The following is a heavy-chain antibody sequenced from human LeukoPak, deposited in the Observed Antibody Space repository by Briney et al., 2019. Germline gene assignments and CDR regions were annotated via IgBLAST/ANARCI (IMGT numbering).Heavy chain of an antibody. CDR1: GFTFSSYW. D-gene: IGHD1-14*01. Sequence: GGSLRFCCAASGFTFSSYWMHWVRQAPGKGLVWVSRLNTDGSSTIYADSVKGRFTISRDNAKNTLYLQMNSLRAEDTAVYYCARCPDRAYSYYYMDVWGKGTTVTVSS. V-gene: IGHV3-74*01. J-gene: IGHJ6*03. CDR3: ARCPDRAYSYYYMDV. CDR2: LNTDGSST.